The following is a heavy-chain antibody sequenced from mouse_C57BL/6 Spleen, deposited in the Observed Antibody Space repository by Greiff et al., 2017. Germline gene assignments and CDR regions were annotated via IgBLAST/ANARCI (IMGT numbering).Heavy chain of an antibody. Sequence: QVQLQQPGAELVMPGASVKLSCKASGYTFTSYWMHWVKQRPGQGLEWIGEIDPSDSYTNYNQKFKGKSTLTVDKSSSTAYMQLSSLTSEDSAVYSYARSAGNYAMDYWGQGASVTVSS. D-gene: IGHD1-1*02. CDR2: IDPSDSYT. V-gene: IGHV1-69*01. J-gene: IGHJ4*01. CDR3: ARSAGNYAMDY. CDR1: GYTFTSYW.